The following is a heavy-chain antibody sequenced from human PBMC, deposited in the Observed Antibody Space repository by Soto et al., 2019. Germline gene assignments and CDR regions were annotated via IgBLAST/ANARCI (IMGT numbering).Heavy chain of an antibody. CDR2: IYYSGST. J-gene: IGHJ4*02. Sequence: QVQLQESGPGLVKPSETLSLTCTVSGCSISSYYWSWIRQPPGKGLEWIGYIYYSGSTNYNPSLKSRVTMSVDTSKNQFSLKLSSVTAADTAVYYCARRYGGNFDYWGQGTLVTVSS. CDR1: GCSISSYY. CDR3: ARRYGGNFDY. D-gene: IGHD1-26*01. V-gene: IGHV4-59*01.